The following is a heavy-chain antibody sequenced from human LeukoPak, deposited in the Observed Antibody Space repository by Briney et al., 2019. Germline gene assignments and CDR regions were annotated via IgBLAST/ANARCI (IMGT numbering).Heavy chain of an antibody. D-gene: IGHD1-26*01. Sequence: PSETLSLTCTVSGGSISSSSYYWGWIRQPPGKGLEWIGSIYYSGSTYYNPSLKSRVTISVDTSKNQFSLKLSSVTAADTAVYYCARVQGVGATPDYFDYWGQGTLVTVSS. V-gene: IGHV4-39*01. CDR1: GGSISSSSYY. J-gene: IGHJ4*02. CDR2: IYYSGST. CDR3: ARVQGVGATPDYFDY.